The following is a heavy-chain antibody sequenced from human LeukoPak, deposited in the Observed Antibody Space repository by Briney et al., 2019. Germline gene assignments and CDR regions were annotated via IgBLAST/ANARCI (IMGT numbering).Heavy chain of an antibody. Sequence: PSETLSLTCTVSGGSISTYYWSWIRQPPGKGLEWIGYIYYNGATDYNPSLKSRVTMSVDTSKNQFSLKLSSVTAADTAVYYCAREKSPSRSSWYFDYWGQGTLVTVSS. CDR1: GGSISTYY. V-gene: IGHV4-59*12. D-gene: IGHD6-13*01. CDR3: AREKSPSRSSWYFDY. CDR2: IYYNGAT. J-gene: IGHJ4*02.